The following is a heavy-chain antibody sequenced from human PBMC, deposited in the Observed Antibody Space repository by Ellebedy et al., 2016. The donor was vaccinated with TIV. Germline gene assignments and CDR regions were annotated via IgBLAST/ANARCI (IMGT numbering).Heavy chain of an antibody. CDR2: ISYSGST. D-gene: IGHD6-13*01. J-gene: IGHJ3*02. V-gene: IGHV4-59*01. CDR3: ARVVWQQPVSYAFDI. CDR1: GGSISPYY. Sequence: MPSETLSLTCTVSGGSISPYYWSWIRQPPGKGLEWNGYISYSGSTNYNPSLKSRVTISVDTSKNQFSLRLSSVTAADTAVYYCARVVWQQPVSYAFDIWGQGTMVTVSS.